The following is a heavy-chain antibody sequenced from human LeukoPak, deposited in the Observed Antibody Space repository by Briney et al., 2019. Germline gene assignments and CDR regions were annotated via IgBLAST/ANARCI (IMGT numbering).Heavy chain of an antibody. CDR3: ARDLSGRAGLTG. J-gene: IGHJ4*02. CDR1: GGSISSGGYY. D-gene: IGHD3-9*01. Sequence: SQTLSLTCTVSGGSISSGGYYWSWIRQHPGKGLEWIGYIYYSGSTYYSPSLKSRVTISVDTSKNQFSLKLSSVTAADTAVYYCARDLSGRAGLTGWGQGTLVTVSS. CDR2: IYYSGST. V-gene: IGHV4-31*03.